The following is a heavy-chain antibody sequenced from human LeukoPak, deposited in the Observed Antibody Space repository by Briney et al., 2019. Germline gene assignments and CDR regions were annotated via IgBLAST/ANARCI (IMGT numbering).Heavy chain of an antibody. CDR3: ASDFSSTSCYRTGLDP. Sequence: GGSLRLSCAASGFTFSSYWMHWVRQAPGKGLVWVSRINSDGSSTSYADSVKGRFTISRDNAKNTLYLQMNSLRAEDTAVYYCASDFSSTSCYRTGLDPWGQGTLVTVSS. CDR1: GFTFSSYW. J-gene: IGHJ5*02. CDR2: INSDGSST. V-gene: IGHV3-74*01. D-gene: IGHD2-2*01.